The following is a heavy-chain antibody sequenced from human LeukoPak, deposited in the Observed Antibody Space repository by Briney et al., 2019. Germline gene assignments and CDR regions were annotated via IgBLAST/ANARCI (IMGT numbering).Heavy chain of an antibody. CDR1: GFTFSVYA. CDR3: AKEHDYTNAAPEWGFDS. D-gene: IGHD2-2*02. J-gene: IGHJ4*02. Sequence: GGSLRLSCAASGFTFSVYAMSWVRQAPGKGLEWVSGISGSSSHTKDADFVRGRFTIYRDNSRNTLFLQLNSLTAEDTAVNYCAKEHDYTNAAPEWGFDSWGQGSLVIVSS. CDR2: ISGSSSHT. V-gene: IGHV3-23*01.